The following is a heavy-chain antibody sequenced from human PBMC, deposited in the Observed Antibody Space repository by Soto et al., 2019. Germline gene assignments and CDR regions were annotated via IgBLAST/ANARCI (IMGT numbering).Heavy chain of an antibody. CDR1: GGTFSSYT. J-gene: IGHJ2*01. CDR3: ARGNQRWLQLWYFDL. V-gene: IGHV1-69*05. D-gene: IGHD5-12*01. CDR2: IIPIFGTA. Sequence: QVQLVQSGAEVKKPGSSVTVSCKASGGTFSSYTISWVRQAPGQGLEWMGGIIPIFGTANYAQKFQGRVTXPXXXSXXTAYMELSSLRSEDTAVYYCARGNQRWLQLWYFDLWGRGTLVTVSS.